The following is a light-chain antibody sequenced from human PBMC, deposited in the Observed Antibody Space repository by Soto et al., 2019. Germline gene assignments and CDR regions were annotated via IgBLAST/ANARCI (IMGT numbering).Light chain of an antibody. Sequence: QSVLTQPPSASGSPGQSVTISCTGTSSDVGGYNYVSWYQQHPGKAPKLMIYEASKRPSGVPDRFSGSKSGNTASLTVSGLQAEDEADYYCCSYAGSSTYVFGTGTKVTVL. J-gene: IGLJ1*01. CDR1: SSDVGGYNY. CDR3: CSYAGSSTYV. V-gene: IGLV2-8*01. CDR2: EAS.